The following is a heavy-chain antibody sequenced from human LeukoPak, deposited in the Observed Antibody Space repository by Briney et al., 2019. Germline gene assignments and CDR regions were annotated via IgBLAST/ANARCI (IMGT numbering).Heavy chain of an antibody. J-gene: IGHJ6*02. CDR3: ARGCLGYFDWFRGIYGMDV. D-gene: IGHD3-9*01. CDR2: IYYSGST. V-gene: IGHV4-59*08. CDR1: GGSISSYY. Sequence: SETLSLTCTVSGGSISSYYWSWIRQPPGKGLEWIRYIYYSGSTNYNPSLKSRVTISVDTSKNQFSLKLSSVTAAGTAVYYCARGCLGYFDWFRGIYGMDVWGQGTTVTVSS.